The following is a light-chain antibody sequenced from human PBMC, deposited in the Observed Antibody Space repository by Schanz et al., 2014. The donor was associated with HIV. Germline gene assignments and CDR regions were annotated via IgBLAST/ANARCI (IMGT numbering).Light chain of an antibody. Sequence: EIVLTQSPGTLSLSPGERAALSCRASQSVTSNLLAWYQQKPGQAPRLLIFGASKRATGIPDRFSGSESETDFTLTINRMEPEDYAVYYCQQYGSPPWTFGQGTKVEVK. CDR2: GAS. J-gene: IGKJ1*01. CDR1: QSVTSNL. V-gene: IGKV3-20*01. CDR3: QQYGSPPWT.